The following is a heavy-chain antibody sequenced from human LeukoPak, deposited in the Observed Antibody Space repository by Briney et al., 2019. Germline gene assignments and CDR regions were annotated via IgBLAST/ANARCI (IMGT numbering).Heavy chain of an antibody. J-gene: IGHJ4*02. Sequence: SETLSPTCTVSGGSISSYYWSWIRQPPGKGLEWIGYIYYSGSTNYNPSLKSRVTISVDTSKNQFSLKLSSVTAADTAVYYCARVSFYGIDYWGQGTLVTVSS. V-gene: IGHV4-59*01. CDR3: ARVSFYGIDY. CDR1: GGSISSYY. D-gene: IGHD4-17*01. CDR2: IYYSGST.